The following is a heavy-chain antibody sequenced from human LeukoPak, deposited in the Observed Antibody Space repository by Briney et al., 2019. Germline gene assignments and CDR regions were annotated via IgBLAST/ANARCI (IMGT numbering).Heavy chain of an antibody. V-gene: IGHV4-4*07. CDR2: IYTSGST. J-gene: IGHJ5*02. CDR1: GGSISSYY. D-gene: IGHD3-10*01. CDR3: ARGTSVGRRGVDQENWFDP. Sequence: SETLFLTCTVSGGSISSYYWSWIRQPAGKGLEWIGRIYTSGSTNYNPSLKSRVTMSVDTSKNQFSLKLSSVTAADTAVYYCARGTSVGRRGVDQENWFDPWGQGTLVTVSS.